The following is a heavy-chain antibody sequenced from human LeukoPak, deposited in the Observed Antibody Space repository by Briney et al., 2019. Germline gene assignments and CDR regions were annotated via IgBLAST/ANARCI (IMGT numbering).Heavy chain of an antibody. D-gene: IGHD3-3*01. V-gene: IGHV1-8*03. J-gene: IGHJ6*03. CDR2: MNPNSGNT. CDR1: GYTFTSYD. Sequence: ALVKVSCKASGYTFTSYDINWVRQATGQGLEWMGWMNPNSGNTGYAQKFQGRVTITGSTSISTAYMELSSLRSEDTAVYYCARGRQGYDFWSGPGPYYYYMDVWGKGTTVTVSS. CDR3: ARGRQGYDFWSGPGPYYYYMDV.